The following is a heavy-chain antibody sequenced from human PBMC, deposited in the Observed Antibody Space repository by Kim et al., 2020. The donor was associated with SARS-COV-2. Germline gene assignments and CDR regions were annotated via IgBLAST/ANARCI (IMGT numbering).Heavy chain of an antibody. CDR3: ARPGPNWGSAYDY. V-gene: IGHV4-34*01. CDR1: GGSFSGYY. Sequence: SETLSLTCAVYGGSFSGYYWSWIRQPPGKGLEWIGEINHSGSTNYNPSLKSRVTISVDTSKNQFSLKLSSVTAADTAVYYCARPGPNWGSAYDYWGQGTLVTVSS. D-gene: IGHD7-27*01. J-gene: IGHJ4*02. CDR2: INHSGST.